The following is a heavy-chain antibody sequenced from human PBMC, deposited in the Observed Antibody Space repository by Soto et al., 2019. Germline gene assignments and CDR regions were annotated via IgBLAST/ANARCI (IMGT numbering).Heavy chain of an antibody. J-gene: IGHJ3*02. CDR3: ARVRELVANDGAFDI. CDR2: INPNSGGT. D-gene: IGHD1-26*01. V-gene: IGHV1-2*02. CDR1: GYTFTGYY. Sequence: QVQLVQSGAEVKKPGASVKVSCKASGYTFTGYYMHWVRQAPGQGLEWMGWINPNSGGTNYAQKFQGRVTMTRDTSISTAYMELSRLRSDDTAVYYCARVRELVANDGAFDIWGQGTMVTVSS.